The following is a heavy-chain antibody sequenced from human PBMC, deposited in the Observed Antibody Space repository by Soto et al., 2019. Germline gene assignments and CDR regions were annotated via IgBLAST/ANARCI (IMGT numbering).Heavy chain of an antibody. CDR3: ARSAGELVNWFDP. J-gene: IGHJ5*02. D-gene: IGHD3-16*01. CDR2: MYYSGST. V-gene: IGHV4-61*01. CDR1: GGSVRGGNYY. Sequence: QVQLQESGPGLVKPSETLSLTCSVSGGSVRGGNYYWSWIRQPPGKGPEWIGYMYYSGSTNYNPSLKSRVXXSXDXXKNQFSLRLSTVTAADTAVYYCARSAGELVNWFDPWGQGTLVTVSS.